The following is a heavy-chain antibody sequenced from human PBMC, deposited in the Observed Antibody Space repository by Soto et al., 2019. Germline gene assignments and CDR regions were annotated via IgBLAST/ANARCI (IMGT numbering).Heavy chain of an antibody. J-gene: IGHJ6*02. Sequence: SVKVSCKASGGTFSSYAISWVRQAPGQGLEWMRGIIPIFGTANYAQKFQGRVTITADESTSTAYMELSSLRSEDTAVYYCARAQSGRSPSYYYGMDVWGQGTTVTVSS. V-gene: IGHV1-69*13. CDR1: GGTFSSYA. D-gene: IGHD2-15*01. CDR2: IIPIFGTA. CDR3: ARAQSGRSPSYYYGMDV.